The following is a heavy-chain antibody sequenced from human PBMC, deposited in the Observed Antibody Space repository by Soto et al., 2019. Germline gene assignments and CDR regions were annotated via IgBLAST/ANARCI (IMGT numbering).Heavy chain of an antibody. CDR3: ASRCSGGRCYERAFDI. V-gene: IGHV5-51*01. D-gene: IGHD2-15*01. CDR2: IYPGDSDT. CDR1: GYSFTSYW. J-gene: IGHJ3*02. Sequence: PGESLKISCKGSGYSFTSYWIGWVRQMPGKGLEWMGIIYPGDSDTRYSPSFQGQVTISADKSISTAYLQWSSLKASDTAMYYCASRCSGGRCYERAFDIWGQGTMVTVSS.